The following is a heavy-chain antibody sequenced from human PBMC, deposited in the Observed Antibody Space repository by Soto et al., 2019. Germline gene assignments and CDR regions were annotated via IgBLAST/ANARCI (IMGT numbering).Heavy chain of an antibody. D-gene: IGHD6-19*01. CDR1: GFTFSSYG. CDR3: AKEVAVAGDFDY. CDR2: ISSDGNTK. J-gene: IGHJ4*01. Sequence: VGSLRLSCVASGFTFSSYGIHWVRQAPGKGLEWVAVISSDGNTKYYADSVKGRFTISRDNSKNTLYLQMDSLRPEDTAVYYCAKEVAVAGDFDYWGLGTLVTVSS. V-gene: IGHV3-30*18.